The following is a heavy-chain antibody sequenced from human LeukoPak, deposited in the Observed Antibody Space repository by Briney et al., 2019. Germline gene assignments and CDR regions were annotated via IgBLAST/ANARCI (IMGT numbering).Heavy chain of an antibody. Sequence: PGGSLRLSCAASGFTVSSNYMSWVRQAPGKGLEWVSVIYSGGSTNYADSVKGRFTISRDNSKNTLYLQMNSLRAEDTAVYYCARDSSGWYYFDDWGQGTQVTVSS. J-gene: IGHJ4*02. D-gene: IGHD6-19*01. CDR2: IYSGGST. V-gene: IGHV3-66*01. CDR3: ARDSSGWYYFDD. CDR1: GFTVSSNY.